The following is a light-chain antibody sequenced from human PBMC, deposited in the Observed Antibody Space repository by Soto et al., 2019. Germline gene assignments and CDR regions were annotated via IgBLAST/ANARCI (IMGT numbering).Light chain of an antibody. J-gene: IGLJ7*01. CDR2: RNN. Sequence: QSVLTHPPSASGTPGQRVTISCSGGSSNIGTNYVYWYQQLPGTAPKLLIYRNNLRPSGVPDRFSASKSGTSASLAISGLRSEDEGDYFCAGWDDSLHGLLFGAGTQLTVL. CDR3: AGWDDSLHGLL. V-gene: IGLV1-47*01. CDR1: SSNIGTNY.